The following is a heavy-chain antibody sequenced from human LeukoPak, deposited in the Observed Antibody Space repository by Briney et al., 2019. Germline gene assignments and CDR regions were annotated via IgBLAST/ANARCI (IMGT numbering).Heavy chain of an antibody. Sequence: GGSLRLSCAASGFTFGDYHMNWIRQAPGKGLEWVANIKQDGSEKYYVDSVKGRFTISRDNSKNTLYLQMNSLRAEDTAVYYCAKGQVPAAIRVEFDYWGQGTLVTVSS. D-gene: IGHD2-2*02. CDR2: IKQDGSEK. CDR1: GFTFGDYH. CDR3: AKGQVPAAIRVEFDY. V-gene: IGHV3-7*01. J-gene: IGHJ4*02.